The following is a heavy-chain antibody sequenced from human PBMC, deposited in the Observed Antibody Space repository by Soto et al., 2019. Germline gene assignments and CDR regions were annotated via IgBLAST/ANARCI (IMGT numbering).Heavy chain of an antibody. CDR1: GFTFSSYA. J-gene: IGHJ4*02. CDR2: ISGSGGST. D-gene: IGHD2-21*01. CDR3: AKDLAYCGGECYSRGFGFDY. Sequence: GGSLRLSCAASGFTFSSYAMSWVRQAPGKGLEWVSAISGSGGSTYYADSVKGRFTISRDNSKNTLYLQMNSLRAEDTAVYYCAKDLAYCGGECYSRGFGFDYWGQGTLVTVSS. V-gene: IGHV3-23*01.